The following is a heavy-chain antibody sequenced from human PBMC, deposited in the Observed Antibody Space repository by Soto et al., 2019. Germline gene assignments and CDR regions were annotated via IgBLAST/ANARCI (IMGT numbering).Heavy chain of an antibody. CDR2: VNPSGGHT. CDR1: GDTFTDYY. V-gene: IGHV1-46*01. D-gene: IGHD2-21*02. J-gene: IGHJ4*02. CDR3: ARGGHVVVVTAAVDY. Sequence: QVQLMQSGAEVKKTVASVKVSCNASGDTFTDYYIDWVRQAPGQGLEWMGTVNPSGGHTTYAQHFLGRVNMDRDTSTSTLYLELTSLTSEDTAVYYCARGGHVVVVTAAVDYCGQGTLVTVSS.